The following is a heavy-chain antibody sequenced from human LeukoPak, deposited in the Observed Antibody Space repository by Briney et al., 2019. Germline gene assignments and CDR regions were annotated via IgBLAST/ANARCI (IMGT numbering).Heavy chain of an antibody. D-gene: IGHD6-13*01. Sequence: SETLSLTCTVSGGSISSSSYYWGWIRQPPGKGLEWIGSIYYSGGTYHNPSLKSRVTISVDTSKNQFSLKLSSVTAADTAVYYCASEPRYSSSYFFDPWGQGTLVTVSS. CDR3: ASEPRYSSSYFFDP. CDR1: GGSISSSSYY. V-gene: IGHV4-39*01. J-gene: IGHJ5*02. CDR2: IYYSGGT.